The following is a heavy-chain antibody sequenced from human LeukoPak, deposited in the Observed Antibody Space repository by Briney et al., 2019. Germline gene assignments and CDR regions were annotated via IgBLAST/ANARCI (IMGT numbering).Heavy chain of an antibody. J-gene: IGHJ4*02. Sequence: PGGSLRLSCAASGFSVINSYMSWVRQVPGKGLEWVSVIYSGGHTYYADSVKGRFTISRDNSKNTVYLQMNRLRAEDTAVYYCARDRGYDPLTGYSEVLFSDYWGQGALVTVSS. CDR1: GFSVINSY. CDR3: ARDRGYDPLTGYSEVLFSDY. V-gene: IGHV3-53*01. CDR2: IYSGGHT. D-gene: IGHD3-9*01.